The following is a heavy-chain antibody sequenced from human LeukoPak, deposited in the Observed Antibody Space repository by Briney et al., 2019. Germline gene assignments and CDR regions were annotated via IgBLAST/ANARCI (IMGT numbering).Heavy chain of an antibody. CDR2: ISGSGGST. D-gene: IGHD5-24*01. CDR1: GFTFSTYG. CDR3: AMGWLQMND. J-gene: IGHJ4*02. V-gene: IGHV3-23*01. Sequence: GGSLRLSCAASGFTFSTYGMSWVRQAPGKGLEWVSAISGSGGSTYYADSVKGRFTISRDNSKNTLYLQMNSLRAADTAVYYCAMGWLQMNDWGQGTLVTVSS.